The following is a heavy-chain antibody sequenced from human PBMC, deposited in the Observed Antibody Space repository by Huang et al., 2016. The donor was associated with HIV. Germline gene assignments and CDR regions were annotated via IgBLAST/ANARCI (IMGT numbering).Heavy chain of an antibody. V-gene: IGHV1-69*13. CDR1: GVTFRNND. J-gene: IGHJ3*02. D-gene: IGHD3-22*01. CDR2: LVPIFDKE. Sequence: QVQLVQSGAEVKKSGSSVKVSCKTSGVTFRNNDLSWVRQAPGQGLEWMGGLVPIFDKESYARKFQGRVTITADESTSTAYMELSSLRSEDTALYYCAINSTHYYDSSGPGPFDIWGQGTMVTVSS. CDR3: AINSTHYYDSSGPGPFDI.